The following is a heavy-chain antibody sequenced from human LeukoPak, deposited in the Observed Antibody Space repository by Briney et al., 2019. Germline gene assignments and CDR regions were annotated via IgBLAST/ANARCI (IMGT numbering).Heavy chain of an antibody. Sequence: ASVKVSCKASGYSFTNYDINWLRQATGQGLEWMGWMNPNTGNTGYAQNFQGRVTMTRNTPISTAYMELSSLRSEDTAVYYCARNPRGLYNWFDPWGQGTLVIVSS. V-gene: IGHV1-8*01. CDR2: MNPNTGNT. J-gene: IGHJ5*02. CDR1: GYSFTNYD. CDR3: ARNPRGLYNWFDP.